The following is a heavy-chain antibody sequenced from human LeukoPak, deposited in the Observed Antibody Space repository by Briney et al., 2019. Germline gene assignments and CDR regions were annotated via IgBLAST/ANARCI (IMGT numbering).Heavy chain of an antibody. CDR1: GYTFTSYA. Sequence: ASVKVSCKASGYTFTSYAMHWVRQAPGQRLEWMGWINAGNGNTKYSQKFQARVTITRDTSASTAYMELSSLRSEDTAVYYCARATYYCSSTSCYGATYFDYWGQGTLVTVSS. CDR2: INAGNGNT. V-gene: IGHV1-3*01. CDR3: ARATYYCSSTSCYGATYFDY. D-gene: IGHD2-2*01. J-gene: IGHJ4*02.